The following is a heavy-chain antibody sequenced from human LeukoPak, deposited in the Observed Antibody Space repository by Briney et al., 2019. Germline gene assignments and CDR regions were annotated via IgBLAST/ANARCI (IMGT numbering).Heavy chain of an antibody. CDR3: ARGIAVAGTKFLDY. V-gene: IGHV1-18*01. CDR1: GYTFTSYG. Sequence: ASVKVSCKASGYTFTSYGISWVRQAPGQGLEWMGWISAYNGNTNYAQKLQGRVTMTTDTSTGTAYMELRSLRSDDTAVYYCARGIAVAGTKFLDYWGQGTLVTVSS. CDR2: ISAYNGNT. J-gene: IGHJ4*02. D-gene: IGHD6-19*01.